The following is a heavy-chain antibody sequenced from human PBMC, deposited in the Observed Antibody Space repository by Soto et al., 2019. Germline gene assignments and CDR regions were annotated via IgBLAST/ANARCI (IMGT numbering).Heavy chain of an antibody. V-gene: IGHV3-30-3*01. CDR1: GFTFSSYS. J-gene: IGHJ4*02. Sequence: PGVSLRLSCATSGFTFSSYSMHWFRQTPDKGLEWVAVTSSDDGIQFYADSVKGRFTISRDNSRNTLYLQMNSLRVEDTAVYYCSREVVTTQWYFDNWGQGILVTV. CDR2: TSSDDGIQ. D-gene: IGHD1-1*01. CDR3: SREVVTTQWYFDN.